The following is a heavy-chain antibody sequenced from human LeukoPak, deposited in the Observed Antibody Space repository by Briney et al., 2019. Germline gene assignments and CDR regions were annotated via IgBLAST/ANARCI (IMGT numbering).Heavy chain of an antibody. CDR2: ISYDGSNK. Sequence: GGSLRLSCAASGFTFSSYAMHWVRQAPGKGLEWVAVISYDGSNKYYADSVKGRFTISRDNSKNTLYLQMNSLRAEDTAVYYCARALTPIVVVPAAIGDYWGQGTLVTVSS. V-gene: IGHV3-30-3*01. CDR3: ARALTPIVVVPAAIGDY. J-gene: IGHJ4*02. D-gene: IGHD2-2*02. CDR1: GFTFSSYA.